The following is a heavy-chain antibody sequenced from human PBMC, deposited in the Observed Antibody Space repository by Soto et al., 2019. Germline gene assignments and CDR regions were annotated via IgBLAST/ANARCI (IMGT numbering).Heavy chain of an antibody. CDR3: ARAPIVGATPPDY. Sequence: EVQLVESGGGLVKPGGSRRPSGAALGFTFSSYSMNWVRKAPGKGLEWVSSISSSSSYIYYADSVKGRFTISRDNAKNSLYLQMNSLRAEDTAVYYCARAPIVGATPPDYWGQGTLVTVSS. J-gene: IGHJ4*02. CDR2: ISSSSSYI. V-gene: IGHV3-21*01. CDR1: GFTFSSYS. D-gene: IGHD1-26*01.